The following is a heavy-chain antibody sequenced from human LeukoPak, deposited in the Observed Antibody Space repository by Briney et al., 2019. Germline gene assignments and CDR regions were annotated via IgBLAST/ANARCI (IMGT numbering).Heavy chain of an antibody. D-gene: IGHD3-22*01. J-gene: IGHJ4*02. Sequence: GGSLRLSCAASGFTFSTYGMHWVRQAPGKGLEWVAFIRYDGGSTYYADSVKGRFTISRDNSKNTLYLQMNSLRAEDTAVYYCAKERTYYDSSGYYQRPHFDYWGQGTLVTVSS. CDR3: AKERTYYDSSGYYQRPHFDY. V-gene: IGHV3-30*02. CDR2: IRYDGGST. CDR1: GFTFSTYG.